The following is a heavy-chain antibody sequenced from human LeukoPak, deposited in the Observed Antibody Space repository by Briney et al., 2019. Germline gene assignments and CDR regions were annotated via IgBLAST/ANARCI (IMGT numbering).Heavy chain of an antibody. Sequence: GGSLRLSCAASGFTFSSYSMNWVRQAPGKELEWVSSISSSSSYIYYADSVKGRFTISRDNAKNSLYLQMNSLRAEDTAVYYCARELGYCSSTSCYWYYYYGMDVWGQGTTVTVSS. D-gene: IGHD2-2*01. CDR3: ARELGYCSSTSCYWYYYYGMDV. CDR1: GFTFSSYS. J-gene: IGHJ6*02. V-gene: IGHV3-21*01. CDR2: ISSSSSYI.